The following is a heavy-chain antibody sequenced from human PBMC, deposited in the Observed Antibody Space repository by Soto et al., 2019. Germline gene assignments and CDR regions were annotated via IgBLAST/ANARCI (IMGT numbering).Heavy chain of an antibody. J-gene: IGHJ3*02. Sequence: VSLTQYRGASKDTMCSYSTHGDRQAAGNGLEWVSSISSSSSYIYYADAVKGRFTISRDHAKNSLYLQMNSLRAEDPAVYYCARDLRYYYDCSCFLALPYFDDAFYIWGQGTMVTVSS. CDR1: KDTMCSYS. D-gene: IGHD3-22*01. CDR3: ARDLRYYYDCSCFLALPYFDDAFYI. V-gene: IGHV3-21*01. CDR2: ISSSSSYI.